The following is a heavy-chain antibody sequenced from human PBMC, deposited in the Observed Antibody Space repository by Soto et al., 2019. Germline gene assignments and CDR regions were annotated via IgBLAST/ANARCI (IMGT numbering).Heavy chain of an antibody. D-gene: IGHD2-21*02. CDR3: ARVAYCGGDCYRGFDP. J-gene: IGHJ5*02. CDR1: GGSISSGGYS. Sequence: SETLSLTCAVSGGSISSGGYSWSWIRQPPGKGLEWIGYIYHSGSTYYNPSPKSRVTISVDRSKNQFSLKLSSVTAADTAVYYCARVAYCGGDCYRGFDPWGQGTLVTVSS. V-gene: IGHV4-30-2*01. CDR2: IYHSGST.